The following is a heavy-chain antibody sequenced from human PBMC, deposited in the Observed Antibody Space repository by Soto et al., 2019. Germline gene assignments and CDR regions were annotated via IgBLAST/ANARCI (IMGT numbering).Heavy chain of an antibody. Sequence: GESLKISCAASGFTFSSYGMHWVRQAPGKGLEWVAVISYDGSNKYYADSVKGRFTISRDNSKNTLYLQMNSLRAEDTAVYYCAKDLDTAMEPTDYWGQGTLVTVSS. V-gene: IGHV3-30*18. CDR3: AKDLDTAMEPTDY. CDR1: GFTFSSYG. J-gene: IGHJ4*02. D-gene: IGHD5-18*01. CDR2: ISYDGSNK.